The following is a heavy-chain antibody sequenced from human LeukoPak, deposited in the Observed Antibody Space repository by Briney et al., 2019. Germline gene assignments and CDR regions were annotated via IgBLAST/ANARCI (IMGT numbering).Heavy chain of an antibody. V-gene: IGHV4-61*02. CDR3: ARVSSSWYQDWYFDL. CDR2: FSASGNS. CDR1: GDSISSDDYY. D-gene: IGHD6-13*01. J-gene: IGHJ2*01. Sequence: TLSLTCTVSGDSISSDDYYWSWIRQPAGKGLEWIGRFSASGNSNYNPSLKSRLTISVDTSKNQFSLKLTSVTAADTAVYYCARVSSSWYQDWYFDLWGRGTLVTVSS.